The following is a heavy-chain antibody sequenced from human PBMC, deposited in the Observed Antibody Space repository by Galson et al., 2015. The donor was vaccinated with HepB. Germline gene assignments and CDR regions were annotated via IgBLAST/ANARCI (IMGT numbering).Heavy chain of an antibody. CDR1: GFTFSSYS. CDR3: ARGPFDY. Sequence: SLRLSCAASGFTFSSYSMNWVRQAPGKGLEWVSYISGGSSTIYYADSVKGRFTISRDNAKNSLYLQMNSLRAEDTAVYYCARGPFDYWGQGTLVTVSS. CDR2: ISGGSSTI. V-gene: IGHV3-48*04. J-gene: IGHJ4*02.